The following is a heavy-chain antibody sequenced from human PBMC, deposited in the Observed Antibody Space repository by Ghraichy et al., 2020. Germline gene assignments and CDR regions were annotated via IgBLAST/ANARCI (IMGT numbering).Heavy chain of an antibody. V-gene: IGHV3-23*01. CDR2: ISDSGGST. D-gene: IGHD3-22*01. CDR3: VRAEKDYYDSSGRH. CDR1: GFTFSTYG. Sequence: GALRLSCAASGFTFSTYGMNWVRQAPGKGLEWVSGISDSGGSTYYADSVKGRFTISRDNSKNTVYLQMSSLRAEDTAIYYCVRAEKDYYDSSGRHWGQGTLVTVSS. J-gene: IGHJ1*01.